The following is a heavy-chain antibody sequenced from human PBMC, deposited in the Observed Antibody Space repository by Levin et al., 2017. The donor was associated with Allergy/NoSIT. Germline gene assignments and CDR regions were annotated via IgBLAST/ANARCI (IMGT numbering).Heavy chain of an antibody. CDR1: GFTFSGYW. D-gene: IGHD5-18*01. Sequence: GGSLRLSCAASGFTFSGYWMTWVRQAPGKGLEWVANIKQDGSERYYVDSVKGRFTISRDNAKNSLYLQMNSLRAEDTAMYYCARDRGYIPDWGQGTLVTVSS. CDR2: IKQDGSER. CDR3: ARDRGYIPD. J-gene: IGHJ4*02. V-gene: IGHV3-7*01.